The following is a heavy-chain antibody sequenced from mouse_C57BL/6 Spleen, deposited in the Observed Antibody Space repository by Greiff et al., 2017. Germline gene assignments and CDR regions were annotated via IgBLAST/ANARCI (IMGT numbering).Heavy chain of an antibody. CDR2: IDPETGGT. V-gene: IGHV1-15*01. D-gene: IGHD1-1*01. CDR3: TRGDFYYGSSSFAY. J-gene: IGHJ3*01. Sequence: VHLVESGAELVRPGASVTLSCKASGYTFTDYEMHWVKQTPVHGLEWIGAIDPETGGTAYNQKFKGKAILTADKSSSTAYMELRSLTSEDSAVYYCTRGDFYYGSSSFAYWGQGTLVTVSA. CDR1: GYTFTDYE.